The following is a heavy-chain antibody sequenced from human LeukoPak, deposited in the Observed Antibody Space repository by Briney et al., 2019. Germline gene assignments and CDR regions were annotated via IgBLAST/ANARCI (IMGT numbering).Heavy chain of an antibody. CDR3: ARDRGRPLYGMDV. Sequence: SETLSLTCTVSGGSISSGGYYWSWIRQHPGKGLEWIGYIYYSGSTYYNPSLKSRVTISVDTSKNQFSLKLSSETAADTAVYYCARDRGRPLYGMDVWGQGTTVTVSS. CDR1: GGSISSGGYY. J-gene: IGHJ6*02. CDR2: IYYSGST. V-gene: IGHV4-31*03. D-gene: IGHD5-12*01.